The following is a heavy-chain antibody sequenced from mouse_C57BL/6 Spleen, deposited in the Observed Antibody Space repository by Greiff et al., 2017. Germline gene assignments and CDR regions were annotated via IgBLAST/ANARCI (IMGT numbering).Heavy chain of an antibody. CDR2: IYPGDGDT. V-gene: IGHV1-80*01. CDR1: GYAFSSSW. CDR3: ARSTVGDGYFPWYFDV. Sequence: VQLQQSGAELVKPGASVKISCKASGYAFSSSWMNWVKQRPGKGLEWIGQIYPGDGDTNYNGKFKGKGTLTADKSSSTAYMQLSSLTSEDSAVYFCARSTVGDGYFPWYFDVWGTGTTVTVSS. J-gene: IGHJ1*03. D-gene: IGHD2-3*01.